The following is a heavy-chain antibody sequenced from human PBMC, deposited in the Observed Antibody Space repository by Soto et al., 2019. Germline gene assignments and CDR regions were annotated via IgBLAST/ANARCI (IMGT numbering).Heavy chain of an antibody. CDR2: ISGSGDAT. J-gene: IGHJ4*02. CDR1: GFTFSAYA. Sequence: EVQLLESGGGVVQPGGSLRLSCAASGFTFSAYAITWVRQAPGKGLEWVSVISGSGDATYYADPVKGRFTISRDNSKTTLFLQMNSLRAEDTAVYYCARQNYITTWYLNYWGQRTLVTLSS. CDR3: ARQNYITTWYLNY. V-gene: IGHV3-23*01. D-gene: IGHD1-7*01.